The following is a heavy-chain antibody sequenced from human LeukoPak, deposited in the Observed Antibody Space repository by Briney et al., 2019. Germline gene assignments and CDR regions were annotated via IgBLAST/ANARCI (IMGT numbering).Heavy chain of an antibody. CDR1: EFSVSTYG. J-gene: IGHJ4*02. CDR2: IRYDGSNK. D-gene: IGHD6-6*01. Sequence: PGGSLRLSCSASEFSVSTYGMHWVRQAPGKGLEWVAFIRYDGSNKYHADSVKGRFTISRDNSKNTLYLQMNSLRAEDTAVYYCAKDFAYSSSSGYWGQGTLVTVSS. V-gene: IGHV3-30*02. CDR3: AKDFAYSSSSGY.